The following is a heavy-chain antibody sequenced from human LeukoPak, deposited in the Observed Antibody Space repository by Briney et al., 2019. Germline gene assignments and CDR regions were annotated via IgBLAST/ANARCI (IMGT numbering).Heavy chain of an antibody. Sequence: GGSLRLSCAASGFTFSSYSMNWVRQAPGKGLEWVSAISGSGGSTYYADSVKGRFTISRDNSKNTLYLQMNSLRAEDTAVYYCAKIRDSAVGFGVWDYWGQGTLVTVSS. D-gene: IGHD6-19*01. CDR1: GFTFSSYS. V-gene: IGHV3-23*01. CDR2: ISGSGGST. J-gene: IGHJ4*02. CDR3: AKIRDSAVGFGVWDY.